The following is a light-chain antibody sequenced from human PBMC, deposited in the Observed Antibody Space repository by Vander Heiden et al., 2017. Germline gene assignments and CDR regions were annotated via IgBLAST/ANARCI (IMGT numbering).Light chain of an antibody. CDR3: QQTYNSPCT. CDR1: QSIRNY. Sequence: DIQMTQSPSSLSASVGESVTITCRASQSIRNYLHWYQHKPGIAPRLLTYSASSLQSGVPSRFSGSGSDTDFTLTISSLQPEDFATYYCQQTYNSPCTFGHGTRLEIK. V-gene: IGKV1-39*01. J-gene: IGKJ5*01. CDR2: SAS.